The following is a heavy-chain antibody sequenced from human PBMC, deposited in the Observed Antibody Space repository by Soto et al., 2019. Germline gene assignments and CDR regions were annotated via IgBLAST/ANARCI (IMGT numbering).Heavy chain of an antibody. CDR2: INAGNGNT. V-gene: IGHV1-3*01. CDR3: ARGTAAAGYYYYYMDV. Sequence: ASVKVSCKASGYTFTSYAMHWVRQAPGQRLEWMGWINAGNGNTKYSQKFQGRVTITRDTSASTAYMELSSLRSEDTAVYYCARGTAAAGYYYYYMDVWGKGTTVTVS. CDR1: GYTFTSYA. J-gene: IGHJ6*03. D-gene: IGHD6-13*01.